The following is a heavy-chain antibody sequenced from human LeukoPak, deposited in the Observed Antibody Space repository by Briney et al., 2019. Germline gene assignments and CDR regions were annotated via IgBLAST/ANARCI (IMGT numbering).Heavy chain of an antibody. V-gene: IGHV4-39*01. D-gene: IGHD1-26*01. J-gene: IGHJ6*03. CDR2: IYYSGST. CDR1: GGSISSSSYY. CDR3: ARGGPYYYYMDV. Sequence: SETLSLTCTVSGGSISSSSYYWGWIRQPPGKGLEWIGSIYYSGSTYYNPSLKSRVTISVDTSKNQFSLKLSSVTAADTAVYYCARGGPYYYYMDVWGKGTTVTISS.